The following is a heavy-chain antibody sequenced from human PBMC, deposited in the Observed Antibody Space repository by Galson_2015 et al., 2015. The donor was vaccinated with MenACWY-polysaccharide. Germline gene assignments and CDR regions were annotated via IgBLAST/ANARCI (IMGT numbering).Heavy chain of an antibody. V-gene: IGHV3-7*01. J-gene: IGHJ4*02. CDR2: IRQDGNEK. CDR1: GSTFSSYW. Sequence: SLRLSCAASGSTFSSYWMGWVRQPPGKRLEWVANIRQDGNEKYYLDSVKGRFTISRDNAKSSLYLQINSLRAEDTAVYYCARVSMPTYFYYWGQGTLVTVSS. D-gene: IGHD2-2*01. CDR3: ARVSMPTYFYY.